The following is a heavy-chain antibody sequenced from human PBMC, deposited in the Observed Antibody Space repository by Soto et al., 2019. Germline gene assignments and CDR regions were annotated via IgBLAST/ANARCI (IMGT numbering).Heavy chain of an antibody. CDR2: ISSSSSYI. CDR1: GFTFSSYS. J-gene: IGHJ5*02. D-gene: IGHD3-22*01. V-gene: IGHV3-21*01. Sequence: EVQLVESGGGLVKPGGSLRLSCAASGFTFSSYSMNWVRQAPGKGLEWVSSISSSSSYIYYADSVKGRFTISIDNAKNSLYLQMNSLRAEDTAVYYCARGLYYYDSSGYYSPWGQGTLVTVSS. CDR3: ARGLYYYDSSGYYSP.